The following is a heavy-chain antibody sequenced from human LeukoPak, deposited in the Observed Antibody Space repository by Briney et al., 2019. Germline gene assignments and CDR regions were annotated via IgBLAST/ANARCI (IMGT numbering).Heavy chain of an antibody. J-gene: IGHJ4*02. D-gene: IGHD3-3*01. Sequence: PGGSLRLSCAASGVTLTSAWMSRVRQAPGKGLEWVGRIKGKTAAGAPDYVASVKGRFTISRDDSKNTLFLQMNSLKTEDTAVYYCITGDYDFWSGFYSPNHYFDYWGQGTLVTVSS. CDR1: GVTLTSAW. CDR2: IKGKTAAGAP. V-gene: IGHV3-15*01. CDR3: ITGDYDFWSGFYSPNHYFDY.